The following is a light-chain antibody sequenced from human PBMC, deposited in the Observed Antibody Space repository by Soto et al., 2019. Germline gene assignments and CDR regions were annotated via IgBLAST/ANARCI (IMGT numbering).Light chain of an antibody. J-gene: IGKJ3*01. CDR1: QSVSSN. CDR3: QQYNKWVT. Sequence: EIVMTQSPATLSVSPGETATLSCRASQSVSSNLAWYQQKRGQAPRLLIYGASTRATGIPARFIGSGSGTDFTLTSNSLQLEDFAVYYCQQYNKWVTFGPGTKVDLK. CDR2: GAS. V-gene: IGKV3-15*01.